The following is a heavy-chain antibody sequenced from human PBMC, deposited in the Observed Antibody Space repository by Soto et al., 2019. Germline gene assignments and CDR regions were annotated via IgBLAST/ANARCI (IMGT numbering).Heavy chain of an antibody. CDR3: ARRYGVAFDI. V-gene: IGHV4-61*05. D-gene: IGHD3-10*01. CDR1: GGSISSCSYF. CDR2: IYYSGST. Sequence: SETLSLTCTVSGGSISSCSYFWCWIRQPPGEGLEWIGYIYYSGSTNYNPSLKSRVTISVDTSKNQFSLKLSSVTAADTAVYYCARRYGVAFDIWGQGTMVTVSS. J-gene: IGHJ3*02.